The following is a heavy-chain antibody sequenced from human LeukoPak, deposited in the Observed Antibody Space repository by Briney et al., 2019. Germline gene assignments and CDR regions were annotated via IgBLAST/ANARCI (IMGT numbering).Heavy chain of an antibody. V-gene: IGHV4-4*02. CDR2: IYHSGST. CDR3: AVTAAAGTVNWFDP. J-gene: IGHJ5*02. CDR1: GYSISSSNW. D-gene: IGHD6-13*01. Sequence: SETLSLTCTVSGYSISSSNWWSWVRQPPGKGLEWIGEIYHSGSTNYNPSLKSRVTISVDTSKNHFSLKLSSVTAADTAVYYCAVTAAAGTVNWFDPWGQGTLVTVSS.